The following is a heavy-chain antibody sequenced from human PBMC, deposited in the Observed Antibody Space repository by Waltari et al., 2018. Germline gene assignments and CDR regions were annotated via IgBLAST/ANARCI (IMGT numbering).Heavy chain of an antibody. V-gene: IGHV3-15*01. D-gene: IGHD1-1*01. J-gene: IGHJ3*02. CDR1: GFTFSNAW. CDR2: IKSKTDGGTT. CDR3: TTVNWNKDAFDI. Sequence: EVQLVESGGGLVKPGGSLRLSCAASGFTFSNAWMSWVRQAPGKGLEWVGRIKSKTDGGTTDYAAPVKGRFTISRDDSKNTLYLQMNSLKTEDTAMYYCTTVNWNKDAFDIWGQGTMVTVSS.